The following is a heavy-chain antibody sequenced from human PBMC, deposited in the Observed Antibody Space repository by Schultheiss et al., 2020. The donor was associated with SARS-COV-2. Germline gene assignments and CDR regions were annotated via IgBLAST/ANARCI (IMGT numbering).Heavy chain of an antibody. D-gene: IGHD2-2*03. J-gene: IGHJ3*02. Sequence: GESLKISCAASGFTVSSNYMSWVRQAPGKGLEWVSVIYSGGSTYYADSVKGRFTISRDNSKNTLYLQMNSLRAEDTAVYYCAKLDIVVLPAATGGSGAFDIWGQGTMVTVSS. CDR3: AKLDIVVLPAATGGSGAFDI. CDR1: GFTVSSNY. V-gene: IGHV3-53*01. CDR2: IYSGGST.